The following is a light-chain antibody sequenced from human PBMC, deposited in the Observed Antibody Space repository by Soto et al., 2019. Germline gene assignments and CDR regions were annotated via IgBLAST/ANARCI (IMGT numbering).Light chain of an antibody. CDR1: SNDIGGYNY. V-gene: IGLV2-11*01. Sequence: QSALTQPRSVSGSPGQAVTISCTGTSNDIGGYNYVSWYQQHTDKAPKLMIFDVSQRPSGVPDRFSGSKSGNTASLTISGLQAEDEADYYCCSYAGSYTFVVFGGGTQLTVL. CDR2: DVS. J-gene: IGLJ2*01. CDR3: CSYAGSYTFVV.